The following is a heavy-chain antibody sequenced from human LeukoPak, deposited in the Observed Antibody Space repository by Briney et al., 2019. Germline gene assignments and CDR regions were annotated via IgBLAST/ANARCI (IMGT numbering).Heavy chain of an antibody. CDR2: ISYDGGNK. CDR1: GFTFSSYG. J-gene: IGHJ4*02. CDR3: AKDRDIAAAGYYFDY. D-gene: IGHD6-13*01. Sequence: PGRSLRLSCAASGFTFSSYGMHWVRQAPGKGLEWVAVISYDGGNKYYANSVKGRFTISRDNSKNTLYLQMNSLRAEDTAVYYCAKDRDIAAAGYYFDYWGQGTLVTVSS. V-gene: IGHV3-30*18.